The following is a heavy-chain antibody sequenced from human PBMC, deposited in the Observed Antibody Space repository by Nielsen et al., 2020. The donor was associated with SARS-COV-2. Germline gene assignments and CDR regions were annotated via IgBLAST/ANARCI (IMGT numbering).Heavy chain of an antibody. V-gene: IGHV5-10-1*01. CDR2: IDPSDSYT. Sequence: GESLKISCKGSGYSFTSYWIGWVRQMPGKGLEWMGRIDPSDSYTNYSPSFQGHVTISADKSISTAYLQWSSLKASDTAMYYCARSPSHDYVWGSYSSVPYDYWGQGTLVTVSS. CDR3: ARSPSHDYVWGSYSSVPYDY. CDR1: GYSFTSYW. J-gene: IGHJ4*02. D-gene: IGHD3-16*01.